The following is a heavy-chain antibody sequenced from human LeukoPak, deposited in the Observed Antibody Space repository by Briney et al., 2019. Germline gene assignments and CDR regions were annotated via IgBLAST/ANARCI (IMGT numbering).Heavy chain of an antibody. V-gene: IGHV4-34*01. CDR2: IDEWRRT. CDR3: ARHPRGYGTFDH. D-gene: IGHD5-18*01. Sequence: SETLFLTCAVYGSFSDHSRSWIRQPPGKGLEWIGEIDEWRRTSYSPSLKSRVTLSVDTSKNQFSMKLTSVTAADTAVYYCARHPRGYGTFDHWGQGALVTVSS. J-gene: IGHJ5*02. CDR1: GSFSDHS.